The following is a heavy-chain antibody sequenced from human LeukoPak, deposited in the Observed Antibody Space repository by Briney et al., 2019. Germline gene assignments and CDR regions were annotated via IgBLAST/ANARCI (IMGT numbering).Heavy chain of an antibody. D-gene: IGHD6-13*01. J-gene: IGHJ4*02. CDR1: GFTFSSYG. Sequence: GGSLRLSCAASGFTFSSYGMHWVRQAPGKGLEWVAVIWYDGSNKYYADSVKSRFTISRDNSKNTLYLQMNSLRAEDTAVYYCATGSSWSYFDYWGQGTLVTVSS. V-gene: IGHV3-33*01. CDR2: IWYDGSNK. CDR3: ATGSSWSYFDY.